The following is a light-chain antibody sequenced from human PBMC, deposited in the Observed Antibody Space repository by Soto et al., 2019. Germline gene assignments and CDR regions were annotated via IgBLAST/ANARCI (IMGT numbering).Light chain of an antibody. CDR1: NSNIGSNT. J-gene: IGLJ7*01. Sequence: QSVLTQPPSASGTPGQKVTISCSGSNSNIGSNTVSWFQQLPGRAPKLLLYNNIYRPPGVPDRFSGSKSGTSVSLAISGLQSEDEADYYCAAWDYSLDGHVVFGGGTQLTVL. CDR2: NNI. V-gene: IGLV1-44*01. CDR3: AAWDYSLDGHVV.